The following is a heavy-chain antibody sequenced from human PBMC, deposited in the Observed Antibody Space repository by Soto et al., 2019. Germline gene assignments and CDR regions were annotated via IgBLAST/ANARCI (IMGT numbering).Heavy chain of an antibody. V-gene: IGHV4-30-4*01. CDR2: IYYSGST. J-gene: IGHJ4*02. D-gene: IGHD3-9*01. CDR1: CGSISSGDYY. CDR3: ARESPGYFNFDY. Sequence: SETLSLTCTVSCGSISSGDYYWSWIRQPPGKGLEWIGYIYYSGSTYYNPSLKSRVTISVDTSKNQFSLKLSSVTAADTAVYYCARESPGYFNFDYWGQGTLVTVSS.